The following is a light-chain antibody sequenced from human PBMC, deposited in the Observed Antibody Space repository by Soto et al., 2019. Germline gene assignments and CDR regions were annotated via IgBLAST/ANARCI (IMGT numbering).Light chain of an antibody. CDR1: QSVGSD. J-gene: IGKJ4*01. Sequence: EILMTQSPAGLSASPGERDTLSCMASQSVGSDLAWYQQNPGQAPRLVIYDIFTRATGVPTRISGSGSGTAFTLTISSLQCEDFAVYYCQQYNSWPLTFGGGTKVDIK. V-gene: IGKV3D-15*01. CDR2: DIF. CDR3: QQYNSWPLT.